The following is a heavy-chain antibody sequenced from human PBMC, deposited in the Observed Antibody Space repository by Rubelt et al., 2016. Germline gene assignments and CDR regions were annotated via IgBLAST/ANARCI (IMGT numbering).Heavy chain of an antibody. Sequence: QVQLVQSGAEVKKPGSSVKVSCKASGGTFSSYAISWVRQAPGQGLEWMGRIIPILGIANYAQKFQGRVTITADKSTSTAYMELSSLRSEDTAADYCARGGAAAADDNDAFDIWGQGTMVTVSS. J-gene: IGHJ3*02. D-gene: IGHD6-13*01. CDR2: IIPILGIA. V-gene: IGHV1-69*04. CDR1: GGTFSSYA. CDR3: ARGGAAAADDNDAFDI.